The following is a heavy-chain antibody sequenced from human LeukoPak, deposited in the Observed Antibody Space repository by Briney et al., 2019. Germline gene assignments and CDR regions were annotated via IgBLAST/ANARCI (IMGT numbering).Heavy chain of an antibody. V-gene: IGHV1-8*01. CDR1: GYTFTSYD. CDR3: ARAMVLIVIMPAY. D-gene: IGHD3-10*01. Sequence: ASVKVSCKASGYTFTSYDINWVRQAPGKGLEWMGWMNPNSGNTGYAQKLQGRVTITRKISISTAYMELSSLRSEDTAVYYCARAMVLIVIMPAYWGQGSLVTV. CDR2: MNPNSGNT. J-gene: IGHJ4*02.